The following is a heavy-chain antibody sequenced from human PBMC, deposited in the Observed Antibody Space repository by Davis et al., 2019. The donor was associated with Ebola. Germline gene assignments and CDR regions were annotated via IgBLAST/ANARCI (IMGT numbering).Heavy chain of an antibody. J-gene: IGHJ4*02. CDR1: GFTFSVYY. D-gene: IGHD4-23*01. CDR3: AQQLGDYGGNALRY. V-gene: IGHV3-11*06. Sequence: GGSLRLSCAASGFTFSVYYMSWIRQAPGKGPEWVSSISSSASYKNYADSVKGRFTISRDDAKKSLYLQMDSLRAEDTAVYYCAQQLGDYGGNALRYWGQGNLVTVSS. CDR2: ISSSASYK.